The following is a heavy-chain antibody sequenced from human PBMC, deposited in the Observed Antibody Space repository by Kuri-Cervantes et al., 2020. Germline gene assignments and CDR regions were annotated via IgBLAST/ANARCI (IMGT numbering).Heavy chain of an antibody. J-gene: IGHJ4*02. Sequence: SVKVSCKASGGTFSSYAISWVRQAPGQGLEWMGGIIPIFGTANYAQKFQGRVTITADESTSTAYMELSSPRSEDTAVYYCARAHYYGSGSYRYWGQGTLVTVSS. D-gene: IGHD3-10*01. CDR2: IIPIFGTA. CDR3: ARAHYYGSGSYRY. V-gene: IGHV1-69*13. CDR1: GGTFSSYA.